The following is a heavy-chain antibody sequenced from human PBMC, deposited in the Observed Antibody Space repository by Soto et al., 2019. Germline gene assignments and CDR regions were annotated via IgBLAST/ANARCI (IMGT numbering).Heavy chain of an antibody. D-gene: IGHD3-10*01. J-gene: IGHJ6*02. Sequence: GESLKISCKGSGYSFTSYWIGWVRQMPGKGLEWMGIIYPGDSDTRYSPSFQGQVTISADKSISTAYLQWSSLKASDTAMYCCATARGDYYYGMDVWGQGTTVTVSS. CDR1: GYSFTSYW. CDR2: IYPGDSDT. V-gene: IGHV5-51*01. CDR3: ATARGDYYYGMDV.